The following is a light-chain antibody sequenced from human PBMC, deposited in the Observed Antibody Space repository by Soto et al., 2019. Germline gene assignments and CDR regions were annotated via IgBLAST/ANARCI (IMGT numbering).Light chain of an antibody. V-gene: IGKV3-11*01. CDR3: QQRSNWPLT. CDR1: QSVGSS. CDR2: DAF. Sequence: EIVLTHSPATLSLSPWEIATLSCRASQSVGSSLAWYQQRPGQAPRLLIYDAFIRATGIPARFSGSESGTDFTLTISSLEPEDFAVYYCQQRSNWPLTLGQGTRLEIK. J-gene: IGKJ5*01.